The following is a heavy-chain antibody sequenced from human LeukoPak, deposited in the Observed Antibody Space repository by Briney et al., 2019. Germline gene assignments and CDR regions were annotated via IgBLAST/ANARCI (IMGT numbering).Heavy chain of an antibody. J-gene: IGHJ6*02. V-gene: IGHV1-18*01. CDR1: GYTFTSYG. D-gene: IGHD1-26*01. CDR2: SSAYNGNT. Sequence: ASVKVSCKASGYTFTSYGISWVRQAPGQGLEWMGWSSAYNGNTNYAQKLQGRVTMTTDTSTSTAYMELRSLRSDDTAVYYCARGGSDPPPYYYYGMDVWGQGTTVTVSS. CDR3: ARGGSDPPPYYYYGMDV.